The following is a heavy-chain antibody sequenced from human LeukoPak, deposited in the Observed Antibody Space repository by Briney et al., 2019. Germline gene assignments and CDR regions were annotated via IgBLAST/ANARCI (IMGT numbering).Heavy chain of an antibody. D-gene: IGHD3-22*01. CDR3: ARFSSGYRRASFDY. CDR2: IYYSGST. Sequence: SETLSLTCTVSGGSITSYYWSWIRQPPGKGLEWIGTIYYSGSTYYNPSLKSRVTISVDTSKNQFSLKLSSVTAADTAVYYCARFSSGYRRASFDYWGQGTLVTVSS. V-gene: IGHV4-59*01. J-gene: IGHJ4*02. CDR1: GGSITSYY.